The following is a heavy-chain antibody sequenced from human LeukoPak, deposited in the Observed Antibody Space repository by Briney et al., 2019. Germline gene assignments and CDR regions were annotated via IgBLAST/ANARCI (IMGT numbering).Heavy chain of an antibody. D-gene: IGHD2-15*01. J-gene: IGHJ6*02. CDR2: INPNSGGT. V-gene: IGHV1-2*04. CDR1: GYTFTGYY. CDR3: AKDDGYYGMDV. Sequence: ASLKVSCKASGYTFTGYYMHWVRQAPGQGLEWMGWINPNSGGTNYAQKFQGWVTMTRDTSISTAYMELSRLRSDDTAVYYRAKDDGYYGMDVWGQGTTVTVSS.